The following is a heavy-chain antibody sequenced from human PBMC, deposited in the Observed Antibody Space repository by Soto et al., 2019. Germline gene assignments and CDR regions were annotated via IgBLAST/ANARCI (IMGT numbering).Heavy chain of an antibody. CDR3: AKVTHRGPIAVAGPLGS. Sequence: QVHLVQSGAEVQKPGASVNVSCQASGSITNHHMHWVRQAPGQGLEWMGIFNPSGPSTTYAPKFHGRVTITRDTSTSTVYMELSSLTSEDTAVYFCAKVTHRGPIAVAGPLGSWGQGTLVIVSS. CDR2: FNPSGPST. CDR1: GSITNHH. D-gene: IGHD6-19*01. V-gene: IGHV1-46*01. J-gene: IGHJ4*02.